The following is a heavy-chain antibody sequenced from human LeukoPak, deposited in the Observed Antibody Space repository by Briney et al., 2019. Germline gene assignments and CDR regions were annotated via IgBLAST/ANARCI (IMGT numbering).Heavy chain of an antibody. CDR2: IYSSGST. Sequence: SETLSLTCTVSGGSINSYYWSWIRQPPGKGLEWIGRIYSSGSTNCSPSLRSRVTMSVDTSDNQFSLRLSSVTAADTAVYYCARDRGDSSAWDLDYWGQGTLVTVSS. CDR3: ARDRGDSSAWDLDY. CDR1: GGSINSYY. D-gene: IGHD3-22*01. V-gene: IGHV4-4*07. J-gene: IGHJ4*02.